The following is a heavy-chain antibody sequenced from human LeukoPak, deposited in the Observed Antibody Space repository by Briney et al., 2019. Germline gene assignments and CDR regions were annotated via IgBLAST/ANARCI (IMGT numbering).Heavy chain of an antibody. CDR3: AREYCSSTSCYACFDY. CDR2: VNPNSGGT. Sequence: ASVKVSCKASGYTFTGYYMHWVRQAPGQGLEWMGWVNPNSGGTNYAQKFQGRATMTRDTSISTAYMELSRLRSDDTAVYYCAREYCSSTSCYACFDYWGQGTLVTVSS. CDR1: GYTFTGYY. J-gene: IGHJ4*02. V-gene: IGHV1-2*02. D-gene: IGHD2-2*01.